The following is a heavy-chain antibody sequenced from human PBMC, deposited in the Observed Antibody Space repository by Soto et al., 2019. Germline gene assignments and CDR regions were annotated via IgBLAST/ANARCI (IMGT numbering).Heavy chain of an antibody. J-gene: IGHJ6*02. CDR2: INHSGST. V-gene: IGHV4-34*10. D-gene: IGHD6-19*01. Sequence: SETLSLTCAVYGGSFSGYYWSWIRQPPGKGLEWIGEINHSGSTNYNPSLKSRVTMTTDTSTSTAYMELRSLRSDDTAVYYCAWLELGPAVAGINYYYYGMDVWGQGTTVTVSS. CDR1: GGSFSGYY. CDR3: AWLELGPAVAGINYYYYGMDV.